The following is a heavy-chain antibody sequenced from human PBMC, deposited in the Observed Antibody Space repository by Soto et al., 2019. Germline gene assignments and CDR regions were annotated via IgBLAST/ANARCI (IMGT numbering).Heavy chain of an antibody. V-gene: IGHV3-7*01. Sequence: GGSLRLSCVASGFTFNTYWMSWVRQAPGKGLEGVANIKEDGSDKYYVDSVKGRFTISRDNAKNLLYLQMNSLGAGDTAMYYCARFTRGSSGDYWGQGTLVTVSS. J-gene: IGHJ4*02. CDR3: ARFTRGSSGDY. D-gene: IGHD6-25*01. CDR1: GFTFNTYW. CDR2: IKEDGSDK.